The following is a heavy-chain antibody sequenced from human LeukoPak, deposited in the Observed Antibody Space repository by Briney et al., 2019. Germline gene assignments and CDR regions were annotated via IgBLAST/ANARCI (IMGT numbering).Heavy chain of an antibody. J-gene: IGHJ4*02. CDR1: GGSFSGYY. CDR3: ARVAPTHYDYVWGSYPIYFDY. CDR2: INHSGST. D-gene: IGHD3-16*02. V-gene: IGHV4-34*01. Sequence: SETLSLTCAVYGGSFSGYYWSWIRQPPGKGLEWIGEINHSGSTNYNPSLKSRVTISVDTSKNQFSLKLSSVTAADTAVYYCARVAPTHYDYVWGSYPIYFDYWGQGTLVTVSS.